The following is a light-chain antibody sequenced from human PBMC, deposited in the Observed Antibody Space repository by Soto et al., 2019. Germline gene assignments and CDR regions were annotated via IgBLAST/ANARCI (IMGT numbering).Light chain of an antibody. V-gene: IGKV1-6*01. Sequence: AIQISQSPAALSASVGDRVTITCRASQGIRNDLGWYQQKPGKAPKLLIYAASSLQSGVPSRFSGSGSGTDFTLTISSLQPEDFATYYCLQDYNYPWTFGQGTKVDIK. CDR2: AAS. J-gene: IGKJ1*01. CDR3: LQDYNYPWT. CDR1: QGIRND.